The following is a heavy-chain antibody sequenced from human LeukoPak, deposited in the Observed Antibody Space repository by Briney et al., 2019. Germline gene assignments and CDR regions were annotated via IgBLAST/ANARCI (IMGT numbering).Heavy chain of an antibody. D-gene: IGHD2-2*02. V-gene: IGHV4-34*01. CDR2: INHSGST. CDR3: ARGPCLWASCYRRFDY. J-gene: IGHJ4*02. CDR1: GGSFSGYY. Sequence: SETLSLTCAVYGGSFSGYYWSWIRQPPGKGLEWIGEINHSGSTNYNPSLKSRVTISVDTSKNQFSLKLSSVTAADTAVYYCARGPCLWASCYRRFDYWGQGTLATVSS.